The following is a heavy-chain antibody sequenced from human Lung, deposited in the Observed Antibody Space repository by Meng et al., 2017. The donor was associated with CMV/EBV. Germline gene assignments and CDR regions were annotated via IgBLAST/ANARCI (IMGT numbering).Heavy chain of an antibody. CDR2: IQPNNGVT. Sequence: ASXXVSCKASGYTFTGHFMHWVRQARGQGLEWMGWIQPNNGVTTYGRNFQGRVTMTRDTSISTVYMQRGGLRSDDTAMYYCGRDDNWGPDYWGQGTLVTVSS. D-gene: IGHD7-27*01. J-gene: IGHJ4*02. V-gene: IGHV1-2*02. CDR1: GYTFTGHF. CDR3: GRDDNWGPDY.